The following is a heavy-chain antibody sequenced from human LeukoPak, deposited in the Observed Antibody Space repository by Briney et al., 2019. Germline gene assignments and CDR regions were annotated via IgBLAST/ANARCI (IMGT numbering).Heavy chain of an antibody. D-gene: IGHD6-19*01. CDR1: GGSISSSSYH. CDR2: IYYSGTT. V-gene: IGHV4-39*01. CDR3: AWKYDYTSGGYEY. J-gene: IGHJ4*01. Sequence: PSETLSLTCTVSGGSISSSSYHWGWIRQPPGKGLEWIGSIYYSGTTYYSPSLKSRVTISVDTSKNQFSLKVSSVTAADTAGYYCAWKYDYTSGGYEYWGHRSLVTLSS.